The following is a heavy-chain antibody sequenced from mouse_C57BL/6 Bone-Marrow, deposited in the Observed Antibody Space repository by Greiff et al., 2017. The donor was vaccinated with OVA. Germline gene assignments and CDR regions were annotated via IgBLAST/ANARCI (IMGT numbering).Heavy chain of an antibody. Sequence: QVQLKQPGAELVRPGTSVKLSCKASGYTFTSYWMHWVKQRPGQGLEWIGVIDPSDSYTNYNQKFKGKATLTVDTSSSTAYMQLSSLTSEDSAVYYCARWKIYYGYDRVDYWGQGTTLTVSS. D-gene: IGHD2-2*01. J-gene: IGHJ2*01. CDR1: GYTFTSYW. CDR3: ARWKIYYGYDRVDY. V-gene: IGHV1-59*01. CDR2: IDPSDSYT.